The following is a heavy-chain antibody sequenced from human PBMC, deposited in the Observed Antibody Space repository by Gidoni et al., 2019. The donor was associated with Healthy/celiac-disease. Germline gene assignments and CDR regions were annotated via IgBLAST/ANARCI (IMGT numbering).Heavy chain of an antibody. D-gene: IGHD3-22*01. J-gene: IGHJ3*02. CDR3: ARGHYYDPAVEWRGLHASAFDI. CDR2: IYSGGST. V-gene: IGHV3-53*01. Sequence: EVQLVESGGGLIQPGGSLRLSCAASGFTVSSNYMSWVRQAPGKGLEWVSVIYSGGSTYCADSVKGRFTISRDNSKNTLYLQMNSLRAEDTAVYYCARGHYYDPAVEWRGLHASAFDIWGQGTMVTVSS. CDR1: GFTVSSNY.